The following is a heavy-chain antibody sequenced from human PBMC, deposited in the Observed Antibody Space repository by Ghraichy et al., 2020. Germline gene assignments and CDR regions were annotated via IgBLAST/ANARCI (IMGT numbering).Heavy chain of an antibody. Sequence: ASVKVSCKVGREHVRSPVTFRELESRLQVLKKMGWISAYNGNTNYAQKLQGRVTMTTDTSTSTAYMELRSLRSDDTAVYYCARDRGAIFGVVIEDGMDVWGQGTSVTVS. CDR2: ISAYNGNT. V-gene: IGHV1-18*01. D-gene: IGHD3-3*01. CDR1: REHVRSPV. J-gene: IGHJ6*02. CDR3: ARDRGAIFGVVIEDGMDV.